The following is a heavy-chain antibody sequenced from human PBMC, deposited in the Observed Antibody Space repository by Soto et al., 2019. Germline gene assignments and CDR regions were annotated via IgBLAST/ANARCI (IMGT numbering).Heavy chain of an antibody. CDR1: GGSISSSSYY. CDR3: ARCYDYIWGSYRAPFDY. V-gene: IGHV4-39*01. CDR2: IYYSGST. D-gene: IGHD3-16*02. J-gene: IGHJ4*02. Sequence: LSLTCTVSGGSISSSSYYWGWIRQPPGKGLEWIGSIYYSGSTYYNPSLKSRVTISVDTSKNQFSLKLSSVTAADTAVYYCARCYDYIWGSYRAPFDYWGQGTLVTVSS.